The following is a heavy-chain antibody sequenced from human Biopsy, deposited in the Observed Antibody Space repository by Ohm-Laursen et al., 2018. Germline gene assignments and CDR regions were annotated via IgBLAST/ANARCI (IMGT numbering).Heavy chain of an antibody. CDR2: ISSSSNFI. V-gene: IGHV3-21*01. CDR1: GLTFSRYS. D-gene: IGHD2-2*01. Sequence: GSLRLSCAASGLTFSRYSMHWVRQAPGKGLEWVTSISSSSNFIYYGDSVKGRFTISRDNAKNSLYLQMNSLRAEDTAVYYCARVLLPAAAVHYGMDVWGQGTTVTVPS. CDR3: ARVLLPAAAVHYGMDV. J-gene: IGHJ6*02.